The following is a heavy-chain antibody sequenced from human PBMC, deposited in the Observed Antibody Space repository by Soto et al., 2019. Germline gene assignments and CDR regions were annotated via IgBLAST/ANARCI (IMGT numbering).Heavy chain of an antibody. CDR3: ARSNGSGRHSSSRIDP. Sequence: GGSLRLCCAASGFTFSSYRMNWVRQAPGKGLEWVSYITSSGRTIYYADSVKGRFTISRDNAKNALYLQMNSLRAEDTAVYYCARSNGSGRHSSSRIDPRGQGTLVTVSS. D-gene: IGHD3-10*01. J-gene: IGHJ5*02. V-gene: IGHV3-48*01. CDR2: ITSSGRTI. CDR1: GFTFSSYR.